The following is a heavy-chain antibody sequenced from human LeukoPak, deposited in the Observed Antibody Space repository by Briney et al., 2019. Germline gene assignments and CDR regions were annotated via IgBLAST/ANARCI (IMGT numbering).Heavy chain of an antibody. J-gene: IGHJ4*02. V-gene: IGHV3-30*18. D-gene: IGHD5/OR15-5a*01. CDR2: ISYDGSNK. CDR1: GFTFSSYG. Sequence: PGGSLRLSCAASGFTFSSYGMHWVRQAPGKGLEWVAVISYDGSNKYYADSVKGRFTISRDNSKNTLYLQMNSLRAEDTAVYYCAKEADHRLLDYWGQGTLVTVSS. CDR3: AKEADHRLLDY.